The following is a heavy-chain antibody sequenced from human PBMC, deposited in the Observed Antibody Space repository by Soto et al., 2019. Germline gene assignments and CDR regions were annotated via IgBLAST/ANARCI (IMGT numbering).Heavy chain of an antibody. V-gene: IGHV1-3*01. CDR2: TNEGSGNT. CDR1: GYSFKNCA. CDR3: ARDDRSVSGVVTLDH. J-gene: IGHJ4*02. D-gene: IGHD3-3*01. Sequence: ASVKVSCKATGYSFKNCAVHWVRQAPGQRLEWMGFTNEGSGNTRFSQKFQGRISITRDTSASTVYLDLSSLTSEGTAIYYCARDDRSVSGVVTLDHWGPGTLVTVS.